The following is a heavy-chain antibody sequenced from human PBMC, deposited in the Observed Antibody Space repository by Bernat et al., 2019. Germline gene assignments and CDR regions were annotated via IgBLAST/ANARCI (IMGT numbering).Heavy chain of an antibody. D-gene: IGHD5-24*01. CDR3: ARDRDGGLWFDI. J-gene: IGHJ3*02. V-gene: IGHV3-21*01. Sequence: EVQLVESGGGLVKPGGSLRLSCAASGFTFSSYSMNWVRQAPGKGLEWVSSISSSSSYIYYADSVQGRFIISRDNAKNSLYLQMNSLRAEDTAVYYCARDRDGGLWFDIWGQGTMVTVSS. CDR2: ISSSSSYI. CDR1: GFTFSSYS.